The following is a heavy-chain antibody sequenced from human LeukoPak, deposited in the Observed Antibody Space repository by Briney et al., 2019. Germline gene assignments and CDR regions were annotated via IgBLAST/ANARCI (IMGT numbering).Heavy chain of an antibody. CDR1: GFTFSSYA. J-gene: IGHJ3*02. Sequence: GGSLRLSCAASGFTFSSYAMSWVRQAPGKGLEWVSAISGSGGSTYYADSVKGRFTISRDNSKNTLYLRMNSLRAEDTAVYYCAKDRSATPGVLDAFDIWGQGTMVTVSS. V-gene: IGHV3-23*01. D-gene: IGHD7-27*01. CDR3: AKDRSATPGVLDAFDI. CDR2: ISGSGGST.